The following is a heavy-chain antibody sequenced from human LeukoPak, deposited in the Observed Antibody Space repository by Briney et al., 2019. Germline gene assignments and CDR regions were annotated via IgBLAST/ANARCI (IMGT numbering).Heavy chain of an antibody. V-gene: IGHV4-59*01. Sequence: SETLSLTCTVSGGSISGSYWSWIRQPPGKGLEWIAYMYNSGSTNYNPSLKSRVTISIDTSKNQFSLKLSSLTAADTAIYYCARGIESYGDYGYWGQGILVTVSS. CDR2: MYNSGST. J-gene: IGHJ4*02. D-gene: IGHD4-17*01. CDR1: GGSISGSY. CDR3: ARGIESYGDYGY.